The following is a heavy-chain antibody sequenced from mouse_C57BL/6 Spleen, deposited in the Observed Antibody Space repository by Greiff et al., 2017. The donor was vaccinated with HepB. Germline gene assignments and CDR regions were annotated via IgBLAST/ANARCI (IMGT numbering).Heavy chain of an antibody. D-gene: IGHD1-1*01. CDR2: IYPGDGDT. Sequence: VQLQQSGPELVKPGASVKISCKASGYAFSSSWMNWVKQRPGKGLEWIGRIYPGDGDTNYNGKFKGKATLTADKSSSTAYMQLSSLTSDDSAVYFCARQAITTVVATDYFDYWGQGTTLTVSS. J-gene: IGHJ2*01. CDR3: ARQAITTVVATDYFDY. CDR1: GYAFSSSW. V-gene: IGHV1-82*01.